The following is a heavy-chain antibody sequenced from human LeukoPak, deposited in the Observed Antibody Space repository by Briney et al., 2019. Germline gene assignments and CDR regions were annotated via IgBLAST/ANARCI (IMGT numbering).Heavy chain of an antibody. V-gene: IGHV1-18*01. CDR3: ARETARIAVAGTGSDY. CDR2: ISAYNGNT. D-gene: IGHD6-19*01. CDR1: GYTFTSYG. J-gene: IGHJ4*02. Sequence: ASVKVSCKASGYTFTSYGISWVRQAPGQGLEWMGWISAYNGNTNYAQKLQGRVTMTTDTSTSTAYMELRSLRSDDTAVYYCARETARIAVAGTGSDYWGQGTLVTVSS.